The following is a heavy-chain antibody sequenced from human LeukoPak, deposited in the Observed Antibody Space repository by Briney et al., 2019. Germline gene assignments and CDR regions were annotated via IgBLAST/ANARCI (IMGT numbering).Heavy chain of an antibody. D-gene: IGHD3-3*01. CDR1: GFTFDDYA. Sequence: PGGSLRLSCAASGFTFDDYAMHWVRQAPGKSLEWVSGISWNSGSIGYADSVKGRFTISRDNAKNSLYLQMNSLRAEDTALYYCAKFSEGLLPFDYWGQGTLVTVSS. CDR3: AKFSEGLLPFDY. V-gene: IGHV3-9*01. CDR2: ISWNSGSI. J-gene: IGHJ4*02.